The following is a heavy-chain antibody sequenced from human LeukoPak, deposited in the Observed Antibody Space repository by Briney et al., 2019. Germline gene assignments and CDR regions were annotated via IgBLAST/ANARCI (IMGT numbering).Heavy chain of an antibody. Sequence: GGSLRLSCAASGFTFGSYAMSWVRQAPGKGLEWVAVISYDGSNKYYADSVKGRFTISRDNSKNTLYLQMNSLRAEDTAVYYCARDLKPHSSSWYYFDYWGQGTLVTVSS. V-gene: IGHV3-30-3*01. CDR1: GFTFGSYA. CDR3: ARDLKPHSSSWYYFDY. J-gene: IGHJ4*02. D-gene: IGHD6-13*01. CDR2: ISYDGSNK.